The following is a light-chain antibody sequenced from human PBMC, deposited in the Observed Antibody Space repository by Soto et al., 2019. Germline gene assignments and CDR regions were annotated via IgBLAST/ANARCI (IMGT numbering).Light chain of an antibody. V-gene: IGLV2-14*01. Sequence: QPVLTQPASVSGSAGQSVTISCTGPRSDIGDSNFISWYQHSPGKAPRLLIYEVNNRPSGVSRRFSGSKAGNTASLTISGLLDDDEADYFCASFRSGTILVFGSGTKVTVL. CDR2: EVN. CDR1: RSDIGDSNF. CDR3: ASFRSGTILV. J-gene: IGLJ1*01.